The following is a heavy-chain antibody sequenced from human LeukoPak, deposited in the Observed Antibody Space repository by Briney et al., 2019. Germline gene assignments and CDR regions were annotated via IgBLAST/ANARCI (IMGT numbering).Heavy chain of an antibody. CDR1: GGTLSSYA. J-gene: IGHJ6*04. CDR3: ARDEVVVAATPSGMDV. Sequence: SVKVSCKASGGTLSSYAISWVRQAPGQGLEWMGGIIPIFGTANYAQKFQGRVTITADESTSTAYMELSSLRSEDTAVYYCARDEVVVAATPSGMDVWGKGTAVTVSS. CDR2: IIPIFGTA. V-gene: IGHV1-69*13. D-gene: IGHD2-15*01.